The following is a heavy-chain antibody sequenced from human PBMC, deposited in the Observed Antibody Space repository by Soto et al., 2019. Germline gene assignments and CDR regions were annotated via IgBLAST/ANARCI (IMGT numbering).Heavy chain of an antibody. D-gene: IGHD6-19*01. CDR1: GGSISSSSYY. Sequence: SETLSLTCTVSGGSISSSSYYWGWIRQPPGKGLEWIGSIYYSGSTYYNPSLKSRVTISVDTSKNQFSLKLSSVTAADTAVYYCARTRHYSSENWFDPWGQGTLVTVSS. CDR3: ARTRHYSSENWFDP. CDR2: IYYSGST. J-gene: IGHJ5*02. V-gene: IGHV4-39*01.